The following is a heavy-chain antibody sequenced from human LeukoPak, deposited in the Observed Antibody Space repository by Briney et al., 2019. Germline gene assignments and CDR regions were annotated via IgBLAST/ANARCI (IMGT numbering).Heavy chain of an antibody. J-gene: IGHJ4*02. CDR3: AKGDTYYYDSSGYPYYFDY. CDR2: IRYDGSNK. V-gene: IGHV3-30*02. Sequence: GGSLRLSCAASGFTFSSYGMHWVRQAPGKGLEWVAFIRYDGSNKYYADSVKGRFTISRDNSKNTLYLQMNSLRAEDTAVYYCAKGDTYYYDSSGYPYYFDYWGQGTLVTVSS. CDR1: GFTFSSYG. D-gene: IGHD3-22*01.